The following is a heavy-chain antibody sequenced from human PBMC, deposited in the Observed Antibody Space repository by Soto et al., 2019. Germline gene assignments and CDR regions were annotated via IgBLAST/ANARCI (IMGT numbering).Heavy chain of an antibody. V-gene: IGHV4-30-4*01. CDR1: GGSISSGDYY. Sequence: QVQLQESGPGLVKPSQTLSLTCTVSGGSISSGDYYWSWIRQPPGKGLEWIGYIYYSGSTYYNPYLKSRVTISVDTSKNQFSLKLSSVTAADTAVYYCGSSPDYYYGMDVWGQGTTVTVSS. D-gene: IGHD6-13*01. CDR2: IYYSGST. CDR3: GSSPDYYYGMDV. J-gene: IGHJ6*02.